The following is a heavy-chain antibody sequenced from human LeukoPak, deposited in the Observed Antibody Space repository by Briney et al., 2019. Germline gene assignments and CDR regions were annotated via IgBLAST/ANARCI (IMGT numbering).Heavy chain of an antibody. D-gene: IGHD4-17*01. CDR2: IIPILGIA. CDR1: GGTFSSYA. Sequence: ASVKVSCTASGGTFSSYAISWVRQAPGQGLEWMGRIIPILGIANYAQKFQGRVTITADKSTSTAYMELSSLRSEDTAVYYCARDDYGDYRRAFDIWGQGTMVTVSP. CDR3: ARDDYGDYRRAFDI. J-gene: IGHJ3*02. V-gene: IGHV1-69*04.